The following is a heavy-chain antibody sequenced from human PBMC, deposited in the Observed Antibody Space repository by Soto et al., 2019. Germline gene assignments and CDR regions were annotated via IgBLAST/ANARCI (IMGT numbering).Heavy chain of an antibody. J-gene: IGHJ4*02. Sequence: EVQLVESGGGLVQPGGSLRLSCAASGFTFNNYWIHWVRQVPGKGLVWVSRINDDGSTRNYADSVKGRVTISRDNAKNTVYLQVYSLRAEDAAVYYCARGCFRQWLLDLWGQGTLVTVFS. D-gene: IGHD6-19*01. CDR1: GFTFNNYW. V-gene: IGHV3-74*01. CDR3: ARGCFRQWLLDL. CDR2: INDDGSTR.